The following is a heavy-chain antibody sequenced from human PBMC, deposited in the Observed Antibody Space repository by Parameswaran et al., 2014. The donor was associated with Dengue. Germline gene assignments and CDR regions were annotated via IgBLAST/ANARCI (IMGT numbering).Heavy chain of an antibody. J-gene: IGHJ4*01. V-gene: IGHV4-39*01. D-gene: IGHD3-22*01. Sequence: WIRQPPGKGLEWIGSIYYSGSTYYNPSLKSRVTISVDTSKNQFSLKLSSVTAADTAVYYCARHGGKSITMIVALAFDYWARNLVTVSS. CDR2: IYYSGST. CDR3: ARHGGKSITMIVALAFDY.